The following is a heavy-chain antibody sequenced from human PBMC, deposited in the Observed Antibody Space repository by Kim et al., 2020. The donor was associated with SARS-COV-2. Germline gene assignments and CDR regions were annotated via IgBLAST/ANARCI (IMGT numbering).Heavy chain of an antibody. J-gene: IGHJ4*02. CDR3: ARDRPGGLGYSGSYSFDY. CDR1: GGTFSSYA. D-gene: IGHD1-26*01. Sequence: SVKVSCKASGGTFSSYAISWVRQAPGQGLEWMGGIIPIFGTANYAQKFQGRVTITADESTSTAYMELSSLRSEDTAVYYCARDRPGGLGYSGSYSFDYWGQGTLVTVSS. V-gene: IGHV1-69*13. CDR2: IIPIFGTA.